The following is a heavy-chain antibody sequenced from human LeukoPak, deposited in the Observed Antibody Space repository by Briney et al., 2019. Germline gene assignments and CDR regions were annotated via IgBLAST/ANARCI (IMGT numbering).Heavy chain of an antibody. Sequence: PGGSLRLSCAASGFTFSTYGIHWVRQAPGKGLEWVAFIRYDGGNEYYADSVKGRFTISRDNAKNPLYLQMNSLRAEDTAVYYCARGALFSSTDFWGQGTLVTVSS. CDR2: IRYDGGNE. D-gene: IGHD6-13*01. CDR3: ARGALFSSTDF. CDR1: GFTFSTYG. V-gene: IGHV3-30*02. J-gene: IGHJ4*02.